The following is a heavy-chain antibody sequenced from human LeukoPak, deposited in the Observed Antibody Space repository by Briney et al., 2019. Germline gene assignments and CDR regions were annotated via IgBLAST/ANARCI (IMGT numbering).Heavy chain of an antibody. D-gene: IGHD3-10*01. Sequence: GGSLRLSCAASGFTFSSYGMHWVRQAPGKGLEWVAVISYDGSNKYYADSVKGRFTISRDNSKNTLYLQMNSLRAEDTAVYYCAKDKVGVLWFGDFPTLDYWGQGTLVTVSS. CDR2: ISYDGSNK. J-gene: IGHJ4*02. CDR1: GFTFSSYG. CDR3: AKDKVGVLWFGDFPTLDY. V-gene: IGHV3-30*18.